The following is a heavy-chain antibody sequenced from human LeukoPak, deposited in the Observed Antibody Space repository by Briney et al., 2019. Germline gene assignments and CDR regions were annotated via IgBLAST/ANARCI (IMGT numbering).Heavy chain of an antibody. Sequence: SETLSLTCSVSGDSISRSDSYWDWIRQPPGKGLEWIETIYYSGRTYYSPSLKSRVTMSVDTSSNQFSLNLRSVTAADTAVYYCARRRYFDGSGYLEWGQGTLLSVSS. D-gene: IGHD3-22*01. J-gene: IGHJ1*01. V-gene: IGHV4-39*01. CDR2: IYYSGRT. CDR3: ARRRYFDGSGYLE. CDR1: GDSISRSDSY.